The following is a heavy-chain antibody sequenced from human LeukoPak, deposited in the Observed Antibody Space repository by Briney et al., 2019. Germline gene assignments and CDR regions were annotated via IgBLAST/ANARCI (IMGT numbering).Heavy chain of an antibody. J-gene: IGHJ6*03. V-gene: IGHV3-9*03. D-gene: IGHD2-21*02. CDR1: GFRFGDYA. Sequence: GGSLRLSCAASGFRFGDYAMHWVRQAPGKGLEWVSGISWNSGSIGYADSVKGRFTISRDNAKNSLYLQMNSLRAEDMALYYCAKDTNPVTSYMDVWGKGTTVTVSS. CDR3: AKDTNPVTSYMDV. CDR2: ISWNSGSI.